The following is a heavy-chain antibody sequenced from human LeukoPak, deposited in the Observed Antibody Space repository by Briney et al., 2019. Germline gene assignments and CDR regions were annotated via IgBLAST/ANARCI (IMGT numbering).Heavy chain of an antibody. D-gene: IGHD3-10*01. CDR2: ISGYNGNT. J-gene: IGHJ4*02. V-gene: IGHV1-18*01. Sequence: ASVKVSYKASGYTLTSYGFSWVRQAPGKEREWMGWISGYNGNTNYAQNLQGRVTMTIDTSTSTAYMELRSLRSDDTAVYYCARDPAFRGAQMEYWGQGTLVTVSS. CDR1: GYTLTSYG. CDR3: ARDPAFRGAQMEY.